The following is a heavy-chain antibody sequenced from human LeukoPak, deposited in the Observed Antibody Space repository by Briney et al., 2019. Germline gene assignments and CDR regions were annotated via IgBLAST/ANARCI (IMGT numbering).Heavy chain of an antibody. V-gene: IGHV1-8*01. J-gene: IGHJ4*02. CDR2: MNPNSGNT. CDR3: ARERDYDYVWGSYRYLDY. D-gene: IGHD3-16*02. Sequence: VASVKASCKASGYTFTSYDINWVRQATGQGLEWMGWMNPNSGNTGYAQKFQGRVTMTRNTSISTAYMELSSLRSEDTAVYYCARERDYDYVWGSYRYLDYWGQGTLVTVSS. CDR1: GYTFTSYD.